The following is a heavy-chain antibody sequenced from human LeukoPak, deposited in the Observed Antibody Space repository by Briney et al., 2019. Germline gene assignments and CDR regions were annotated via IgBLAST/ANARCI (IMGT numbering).Heavy chain of an antibody. D-gene: IGHD2-15*01. CDR3: ARLDYCSGDSCYLGYFDY. CDR2: VYYSGSA. J-gene: IGHJ4*02. Sequence: SETLSLTCTVSGGSISSSSSYWGWIRQPPGKGLEWIGSVYYSGSAYYNPSLKSRVTISVDTSKNQFSLKLTSVTAADTAVYYCARLDYCSGDSCYLGYFDYWGQGTLVTVSS. CDR1: GGSISSSSSY. V-gene: IGHV4-39*01.